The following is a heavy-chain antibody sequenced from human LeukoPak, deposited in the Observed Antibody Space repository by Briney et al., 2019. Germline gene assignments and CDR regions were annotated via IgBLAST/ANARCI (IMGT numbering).Heavy chain of an antibody. V-gene: IGHV1-24*01. CDR2: FDPENGET. CDR1: GYTLTELS. Sequence: ASVKVSCKVSGYTLTELSMHWVRQAPGKGLEWMGGFDPENGETIYAQKFQGRVTMTEDTSTDTAYMELSSLRSDDTAIYYCAISDGTYEHYFDYWGQGTLVTVSS. D-gene: IGHD1-26*01. CDR3: AISDGTYEHYFDY. J-gene: IGHJ4*02.